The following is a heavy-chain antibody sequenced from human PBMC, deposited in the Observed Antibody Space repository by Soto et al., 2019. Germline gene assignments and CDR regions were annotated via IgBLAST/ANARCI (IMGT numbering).Heavy chain of an antibody. J-gene: IGHJ4*02. D-gene: IGHD2-21*02. CDR2: ISLYHHST. CDR3: ARELYSCGGDCPYYMDY. CDR1: GYPFTDYF. V-gene: IGHV1-46*01. Sequence: QAQLVQSGAEVKKPRASVRVSCKTSGYPFTDYFIHWVRQAPGQGLEWMGIISLYHHSTSYAQKFQGRLTVTADTSTTTVYMDLSSLTSEDSAVYWCARELYSCGGDCPYYMDYWGQGTLVTVSS.